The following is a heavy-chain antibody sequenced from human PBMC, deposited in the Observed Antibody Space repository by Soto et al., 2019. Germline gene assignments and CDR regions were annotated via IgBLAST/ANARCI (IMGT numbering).Heavy chain of an antibody. CDR1: DDSINSDKYY. V-gene: IGHV4-39*01. J-gene: IGHJ4*02. Sequence: PSETLSLTCSVSDDSINSDKYYWGWIRQPPGKGLEWIGSIYYRGNAYYNPSLQTRATISLDKSKSQFSLKLNSVTAADSAVYFCARLEGLATTSYYFDFWGPGALVTVSS. D-gene: IGHD3-9*01. CDR3: ARLEGLATTSYYFDF. CDR2: IYYRGNA.